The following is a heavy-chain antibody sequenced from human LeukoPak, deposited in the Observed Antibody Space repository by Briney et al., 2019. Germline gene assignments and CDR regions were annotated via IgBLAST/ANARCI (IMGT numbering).Heavy chain of an antibody. D-gene: IGHD3-22*01. CDR3: ARDGDYYDSNGYQYY. CDR2: IKQDGGEK. V-gene: IGHV3-7*01. CDR1: GLTFSSYW. Sequence: GGSLRLSCVASGLTFSSYWMSWVRQAPGKGLEWVANIKQDGGEKYYVDSVVGRFTISRDNAKNSLYLQMNSLRVEDTAVYYCARDGDYYDSNGYQYYWGQGTLVTVSS. J-gene: IGHJ4*02.